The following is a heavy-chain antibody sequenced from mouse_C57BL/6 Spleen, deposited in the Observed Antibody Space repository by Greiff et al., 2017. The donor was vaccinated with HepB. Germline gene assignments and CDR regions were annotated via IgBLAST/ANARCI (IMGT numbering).Heavy chain of an antibody. D-gene: IGHD1-1*01. CDR1: GFTFSSYG. J-gene: IGHJ3*01. CDR2: ISSGGSYT. V-gene: IGHV5-6*01. Sequence: DVQLQESGGDLVKPGGSLKLSCAASGFTFSSYGMSWVRQTPDKRLEWVATISSGGSYTYYPDSVKGRFTISRDNAKNTLYLQMSSLKSEDTAMYYCANYYGSEAWFAYWGQGTLVTVSA. CDR3: ANYYGSEAWFAY.